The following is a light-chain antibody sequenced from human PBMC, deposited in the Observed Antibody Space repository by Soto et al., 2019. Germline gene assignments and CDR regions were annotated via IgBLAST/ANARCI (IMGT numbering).Light chain of an antibody. CDR3: QYYGSSRNT. CDR2: DAS. J-gene: IGKJ5*01. CDR1: ESVTSRH. V-gene: IGKV3-20*01. Sequence: EIVLTQSPDTLSLSPGGRATLSCRASESVTSRHLAWYQQKPGQTPRLLIYDASSRATGIPDRFSGSGSGTDFTLTISRLEPEDFAVYYCQYYGSSRNTFGQGTRLEIK.